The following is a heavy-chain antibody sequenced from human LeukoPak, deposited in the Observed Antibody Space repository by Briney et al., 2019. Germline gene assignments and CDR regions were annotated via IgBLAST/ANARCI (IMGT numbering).Heavy chain of an antibody. V-gene: IGHV3-7*01. CDR3: AREAYYYDTSAAKGVDY. CDR2: INQDGSEK. D-gene: IGHD3-22*01. CDR1: GFTFSIYW. Sequence: GGSLRLSCAASGFTFSIYWMTWVRQAPGKGLEWVANINQDGSEKYYVDSVKGRFTISRDNAKNSLYLQMNSLRAEDTALYYCAREAYYYDTSAAKGVDYWGQGTLVTVS. J-gene: IGHJ4*02.